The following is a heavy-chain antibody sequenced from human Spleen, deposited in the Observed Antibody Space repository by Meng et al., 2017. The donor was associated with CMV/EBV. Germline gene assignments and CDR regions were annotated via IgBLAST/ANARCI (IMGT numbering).Heavy chain of an antibody. CDR2: ISAYNGNT. J-gene: IGHJ6*02. V-gene: IGHV1-18*01. D-gene: IGHD2-2*02. CDR1: GYTFTSYG. CDR3: ARDKVCSSISCDNYYYYGMDV. Sequence: ASVKVSCKASGYTFTSYGISWVRQAPGQGLEWMGWISAYNGNTNYAQKLQGRVTMTTDTSTSTAYMELRSLRSDDTAVYYCARDKVCSSISCDNYYYYGMDVWGQGTTVTVSS.